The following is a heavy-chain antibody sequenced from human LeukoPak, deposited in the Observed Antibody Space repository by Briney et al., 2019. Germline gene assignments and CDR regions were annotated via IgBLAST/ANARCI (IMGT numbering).Heavy chain of an antibody. Sequence: GGSLRLSCAASGFTFEDYGMSWVRQGPGKGLVWVSHISTDARTITYADFVKGRFTISRDNAKNTLYLQINSLRAEDTALYYCVRGQATAWGLDYWGQGTLVTVSS. CDR1: GFTFEDYG. D-gene: IGHD6-13*01. CDR3: VRGQATAWGLDY. V-gene: IGHV3-74*01. J-gene: IGHJ4*02. CDR2: ISTDARTI.